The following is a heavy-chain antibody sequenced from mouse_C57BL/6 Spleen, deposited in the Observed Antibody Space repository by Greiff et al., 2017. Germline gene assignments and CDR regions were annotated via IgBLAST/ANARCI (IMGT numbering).Heavy chain of an antibody. Sequence: VKLMESGPELVKPGASVKISCKASGYAFSSSWMNWVKQRPGKGLEWIGRIYPGDGDTNYNGKFKGKATLTADKSSSTAYMQLSSRTSEDSAVYFCAREGAYYSNSYAIDYWGQGTSVTVSS. CDR2: IYPGDGDT. CDR3: AREGAYYSNSYAIDY. D-gene: IGHD2-5*01. CDR1: GYAFSSSW. J-gene: IGHJ4*01. V-gene: IGHV1-82*01.